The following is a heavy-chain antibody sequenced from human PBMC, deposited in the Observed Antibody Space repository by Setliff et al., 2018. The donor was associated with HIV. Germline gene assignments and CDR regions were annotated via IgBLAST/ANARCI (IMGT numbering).Heavy chain of an antibody. V-gene: IGHV4-31*03. D-gene: IGHD3-22*01. CDR3: ARDSDDSGFWDSFNI. CDR2: IYYKGST. J-gene: IGHJ3*02. CDR1: GDSISSGGYY. Sequence: SETLSLTCTVSGDSISSGGYYWSWIRQNPGKCLEWIGYIYYKGSTYYNPSLKSRVTISVDTSKNQFSLRLTSMTAADTAVYYCARDSDDSGFWDSFNIWGQGTMVTVSS.